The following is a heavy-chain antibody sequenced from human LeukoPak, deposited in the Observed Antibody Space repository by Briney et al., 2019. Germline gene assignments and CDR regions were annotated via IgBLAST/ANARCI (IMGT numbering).Heavy chain of an antibody. D-gene: IGHD2-15*01. Sequence: GGSLRLSCVASGFTFSNYAMSWVRQAPGKGLELVSGIYGSDDKTVYGDAVKGRITISRDNSKNTLYLQMNSLRADDTAVYYCAKTQGYYDAWGQGALVTVSS. CDR2: IYGSDDKT. CDR1: GFTFSNYA. V-gene: IGHV3-23*01. J-gene: IGHJ5*02. CDR3: AKTQGYYDA.